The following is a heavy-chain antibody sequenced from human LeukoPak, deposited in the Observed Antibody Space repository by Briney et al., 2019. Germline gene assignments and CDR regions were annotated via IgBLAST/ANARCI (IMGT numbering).Heavy chain of an antibody. CDR1: GFIFSTYW. D-gene: IGHD3-3*01. Sequence: GGSLRLSCAASGFIFSTYWMSWVRQAPGRGLEWVANIKRDGSVKYYVDSVKGRFTISRDNAKNSLYLQMNSLRAEDTAVYYCARDSSHYDFWSGYYMYFDYWGQGTLVTVSS. CDR2: IKRDGSVK. J-gene: IGHJ4*02. V-gene: IGHV3-7*01. CDR3: ARDSSHYDFWSGYYMYFDY.